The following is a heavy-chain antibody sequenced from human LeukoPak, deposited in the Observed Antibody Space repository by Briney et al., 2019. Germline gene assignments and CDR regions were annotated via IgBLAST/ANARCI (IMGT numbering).Heavy chain of an antibody. D-gene: IGHD5-18*01. V-gene: IGHV3-23*01. CDR2: ISVSGGTT. CDR1: GFTFSTYA. CDR3: ARDSAAMGAYYFDY. J-gene: IGHJ4*02. Sequence: PGGSLRLSCAASGFTFSTYAMNWVRQAPGKGLEWVSTISVSGGTTYYADSVRGRFIISRDNSKNTLYLQMNSLRAEDTAVYYCARDSAAMGAYYFDYWGQGTLVTVSS.